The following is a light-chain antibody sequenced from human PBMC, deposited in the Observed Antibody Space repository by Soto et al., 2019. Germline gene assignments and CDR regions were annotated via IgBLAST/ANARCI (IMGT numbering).Light chain of an antibody. CDR2: DAS. CDR1: QRISTN. CDR3: QQYTNWRT. J-gene: IGKJ1*01. Sequence: IVMTQSPATLSVSPWERATLSCRASQRISTNLAWYQQNPGQAPRLLIYDASSRATGVPDRFSGSGSGTEFTLTISSLQPEDFAVYYCQQYTNWRTFGQGTKVDIK. V-gene: IGKV3-15*01.